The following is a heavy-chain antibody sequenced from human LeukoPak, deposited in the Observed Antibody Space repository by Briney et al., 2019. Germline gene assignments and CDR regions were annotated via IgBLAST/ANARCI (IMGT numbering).Heavy chain of an antibody. CDR1: GYTFTGYY. J-gene: IGHJ6*02. Sequence: ASVKVSCKASGYTFTGYYMHWVRQAPGQGLEWMGWINPNSGGTNYAQKFQGWVTMTRDTSISTAYMELSRLRSDDTAVYYCARDDYDILTGGYYYYGMDVWGQGNPGHRLL. D-gene: IGHD3-9*01. V-gene: IGHV1-2*04. CDR3: ARDDYDILTGGYYYYGMDV. CDR2: INPNSGGT.